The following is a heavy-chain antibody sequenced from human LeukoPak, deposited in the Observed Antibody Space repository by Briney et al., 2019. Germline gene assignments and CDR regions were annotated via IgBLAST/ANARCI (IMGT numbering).Heavy chain of an antibody. V-gene: IGHV4-61*10. J-gene: IGHJ4*02. CDR3: AREREDGDYGGYFDY. CDR1: GGSISSGSYY. Sequence: PSETLSLTCTVSGGSISSGSYYWSWIRQPAGKGLEWIGYIYYSGSTNYNPSLKSRVTISVDTSKNQFSLKLSSVTAADTAVYYCAREREDGDYGGYFDYWGQGTLVTVSS. CDR2: IYYSGST. D-gene: IGHD4-17*01.